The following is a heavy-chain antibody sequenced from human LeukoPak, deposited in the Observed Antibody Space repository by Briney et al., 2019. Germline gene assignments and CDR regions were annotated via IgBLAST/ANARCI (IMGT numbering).Heavy chain of an antibody. CDR2: ISTSGSTI. CDR1: QFSFSSYE. D-gene: IGHD6-19*01. Sequence: GGSLRLSCAASQFSFSSYEMNWVRQAPGKGLEWVAFISTSGSTISYADSVKGRFTISRDNLKNTLYLQMNSLRAEDTAVYYCAKDEAYSSTYYYYYYMDVWGKGTTVTISS. J-gene: IGHJ6*03. V-gene: IGHV3-48*03. CDR3: AKDEAYSSTYYYYYYMDV.